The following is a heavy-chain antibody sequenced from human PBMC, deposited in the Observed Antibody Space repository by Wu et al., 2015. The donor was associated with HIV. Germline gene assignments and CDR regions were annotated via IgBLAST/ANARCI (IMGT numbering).Heavy chain of an antibody. CDR2: MNPNSGNT. V-gene: IGHV1-8*01. CDR3: ARQRAYTSGWYIYDY. D-gene: IGHD6-19*01. CDR1: GYTFTSYD. Sequence: QVQLAQSGAEVKKSGASVKVSCKASGYTFTSYDINWVRQATGQGLEWMGWMNPNSGNTGYAQKFQGRVTMTRNTSIRTAYMELSSLRSEDTAIYYCARQRAYTSGWYIYDYWGQGTLVTVSS. J-gene: IGHJ4*02.